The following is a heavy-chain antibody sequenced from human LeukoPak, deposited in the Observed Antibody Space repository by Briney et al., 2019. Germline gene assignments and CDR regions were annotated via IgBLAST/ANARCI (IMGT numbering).Heavy chain of an antibody. CDR1: GFTFSSYS. CDR3: ARDPERKRHYYAMDV. V-gene: IGHV3-21*01. J-gene: IGHJ6*02. D-gene: IGHD1-14*01. CDR2: ISSSSSYI. Sequence: GGSLRLSCAASGFTFSSYSMNWVRQAPGKGLEWVSSISSSSSYIYYADSVKGRFTISRDNSKNTLYLQMNSLRVEDTAVYFCARDPERKRHYYAMDVWGPGTTVIVSS.